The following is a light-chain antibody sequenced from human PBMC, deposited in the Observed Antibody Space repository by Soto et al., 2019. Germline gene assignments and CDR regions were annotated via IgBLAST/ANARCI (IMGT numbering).Light chain of an antibody. Sequence: DIQMTQSPSSLSASVGDRVTITCRASQGISDFLAWYQRKPGSVPKLLIYAASTLQSGVPSRFSGSGSGTDFTLTISSLQPEDAATYYCQKYNSAPSLTFGGGTKVEIK. CDR2: AAS. V-gene: IGKV1-27*01. CDR3: QKYNSAPSLT. CDR1: QGISDF. J-gene: IGKJ4*01.